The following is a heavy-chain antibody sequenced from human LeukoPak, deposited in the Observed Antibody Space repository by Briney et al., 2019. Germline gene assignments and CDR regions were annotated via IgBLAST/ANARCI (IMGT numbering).Heavy chain of an antibody. CDR3: ARGNRDFDS. J-gene: IGHJ5*01. V-gene: IGHV6-1*01. Sequence: SQTLSVTCAISGDSVSTNSAAWNWIRQSPSRGLEWLGRTYYRSKWYHDYAPSVQSRITINPDTSKNQFSLHLNSVTPEDTAVCYCARGNRDFDSWGQGTLVTVSS. D-gene: IGHD2-21*02. CDR1: GDSVSTNSAA. CDR2: TYYRSKWYH.